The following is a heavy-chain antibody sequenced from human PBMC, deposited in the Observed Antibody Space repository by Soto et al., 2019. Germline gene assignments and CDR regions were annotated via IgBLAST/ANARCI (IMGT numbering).Heavy chain of an antibody. V-gene: IGHV2-5*02. CDR2: IYWDDDK. CDR1: GFSLSTSGVG. J-gene: IGHJ3*02. CDR3: AQSAAQSYDILTGYYNTAEAFDI. Sequence: SGPTLVKPTQTLTLTCTFSGFSLSTSGVGVGWIRQPPGKALEWLALIYWDDDKRYSPSLKSRLTITKDTSKNQLVLTMTNMDPVDTATYYCAQSAAQSYDILTGYYNTAEAFDIWGQGTMVTVSS. D-gene: IGHD3-9*01.